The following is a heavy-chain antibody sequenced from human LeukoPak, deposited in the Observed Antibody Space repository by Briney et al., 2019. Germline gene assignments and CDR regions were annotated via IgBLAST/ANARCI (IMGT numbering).Heavy chain of an antibody. V-gene: IGHV1-2*02. J-gene: IGHJ4*02. Sequence: GASVKVSCKTSGYDYYMHWVRQAPGQGLEWMGWINPNSGGTNYAQKFQGRVTMTRDTSISTAYMELSRLRSDDTAVYYCARTAPGDVDYWGQGTLVTVSS. CDR2: INPNSGGT. CDR1: GYDYY. CDR3: ARTAPGDVDY. D-gene: IGHD4-17*01.